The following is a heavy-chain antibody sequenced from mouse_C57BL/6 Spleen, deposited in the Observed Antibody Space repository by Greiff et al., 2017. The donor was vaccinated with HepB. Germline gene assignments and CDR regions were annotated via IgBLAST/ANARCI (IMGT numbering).Heavy chain of an antibody. V-gene: IGHV3-6*01. CDR2: ISYDGSN. Sequence: VQLKESGPGLVKPSQSLSLTCSVTGYSITSGYYWNWIRQFPGNKLEWMGYISYDGSNNYNPSLKNRISITRDTSKNQFFLKLNSVTTEDTATYYCARDHSLDYWGQGTTLTVSS. CDR1: GYSITSGYY. D-gene: IGHD3-1*01. CDR3: ARDHSLDY. J-gene: IGHJ2*01.